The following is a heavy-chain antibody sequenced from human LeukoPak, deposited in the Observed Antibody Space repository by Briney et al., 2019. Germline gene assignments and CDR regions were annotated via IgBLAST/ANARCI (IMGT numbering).Heavy chain of an antibody. Sequence: GSLRLSCAASGFTFSDYYMSWIRQAPGKGLEWVAVISYDGSNKYYADSVKGRFTISRDNSKNTLYLQMNSLRAEDTAVYYCARERGSMVRGVIGAFDIWGQGTMVTVSS. CDR1: GFTFSDYY. CDR3: ARERGSMVRGVIGAFDI. V-gene: IGHV3-30*03. CDR2: ISYDGSNK. D-gene: IGHD3-10*01. J-gene: IGHJ3*02.